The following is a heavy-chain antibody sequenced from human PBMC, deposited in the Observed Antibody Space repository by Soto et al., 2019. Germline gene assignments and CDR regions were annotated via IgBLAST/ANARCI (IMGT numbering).Heavy chain of an antibody. Sequence: PSETLSLTCTGSGGSISSGGYYWSWIRQHPGRGLEWIGYIYYNGNTYYNPSLKSRVTVSVDTSKNQFSLNVRSVTAADTAVYYCARCSLVVIPVPGFDPWGQGTLVTVSS. D-gene: IGHD2-15*01. CDR2: IYYNGNT. V-gene: IGHV4-31*03. CDR1: GGSISSGGYY. CDR3: ARCSLVVIPVPGFDP. J-gene: IGHJ5*02.